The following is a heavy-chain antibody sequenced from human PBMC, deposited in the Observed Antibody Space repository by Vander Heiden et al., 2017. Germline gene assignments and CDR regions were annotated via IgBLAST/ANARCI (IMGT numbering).Heavy chain of an antibody. J-gene: IGHJ2*01. CDR3: AKGLGGSYRYWYFDL. CDR1: GFTFSSDA. D-gene: IGHD1-26*01. V-gene: IGHV3-23*01. Sequence: EVPLLESGGGLVQPGGSLRLSCAASGFTFSSDAMGWVRQAPGKGLEWVSAIGGSGGSTYYADSVKGRFTISRDNSKNTLYLQMNSLRAEDTAVYYCAKGLGGSYRYWYFDLWGRGTLVTVSS. CDR2: IGGSGGST.